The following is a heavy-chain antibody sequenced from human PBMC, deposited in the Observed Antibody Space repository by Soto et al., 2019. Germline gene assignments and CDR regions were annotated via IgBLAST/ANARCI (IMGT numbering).Heavy chain of an antibody. J-gene: IGHJ5*02. V-gene: IGHV1-2*04. CDR1: GYTFTGYY. D-gene: IGHD6-13*01. Sequence: ASVKVSCKASGYTFTGYYMHWVRQAPGQGLEWMGWINPNSGGTNYAQKFQGWVTMTRDTSISTAYMELSRLRSDDTAVYYCARGRAYSSSWYNQWFAPWGQGTLVTVSS. CDR3: ARGRAYSSSWYNQWFAP. CDR2: INPNSGGT.